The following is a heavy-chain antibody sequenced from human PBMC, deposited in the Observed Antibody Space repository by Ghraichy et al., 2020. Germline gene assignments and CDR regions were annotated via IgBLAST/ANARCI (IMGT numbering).Heavy chain of an antibody. CDR2: INPNSGGT. V-gene: IGHV1-2*02. Sequence: ASVKVSCKTSGYSFSDYYIHWVQQAPGQGPEWMGWINPNSGGTKYAQRFQGRVTMTRDASISTAYMELSSLRSDDTAVYYCARDPGYDFWSGYYTFDYWGQGNVVAVSS. CDR3: ARDPGYDFWSGYYTFDY. D-gene: IGHD3-3*01. J-gene: IGHJ4*02. CDR1: GYSFSDYY.